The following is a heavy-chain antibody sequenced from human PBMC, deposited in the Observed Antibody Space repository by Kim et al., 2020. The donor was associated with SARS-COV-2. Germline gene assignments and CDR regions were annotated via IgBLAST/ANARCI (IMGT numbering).Heavy chain of an antibody. CDR3: PKDKRDCSSTSCYHYYYGIDV. J-gene: IGHJ6*02. Sequence: GGSLRLSCAASGFTFGAYTMHWVRQAPGKGLEWVSLISFDGGSTYYASAVNGRSTITRDDTKNSLYLQMNSLRTEDTALYYCPKDKRDCSSTSCYHYYYGIDVWGQGTTVTASS. D-gene: IGHD2-2*01. V-gene: IGHV3-43*01. CDR1: GFTFGAYT. CDR2: ISFDGGST.